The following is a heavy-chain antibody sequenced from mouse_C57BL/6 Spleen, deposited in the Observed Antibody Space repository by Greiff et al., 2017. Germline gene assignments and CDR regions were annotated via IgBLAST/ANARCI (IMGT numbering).Heavy chain of an antibody. V-gene: IGHV1-66*01. Sequence: VQLQQSGPELVKPGASVKISCKASGYSFTRYYIHWVKQRPGQGLEWIGWIYPGSGNTKYNEKVKGKDTLTADTSSSTAYMQLSSLTSEDSAVYYCARIDYYGNYVGFDYWGQGTTLTVSS. CDR3: ARIDYYGNYVGFDY. D-gene: IGHD2-1*01. CDR1: GYSFTRYY. J-gene: IGHJ2*01. CDR2: IYPGSGNT.